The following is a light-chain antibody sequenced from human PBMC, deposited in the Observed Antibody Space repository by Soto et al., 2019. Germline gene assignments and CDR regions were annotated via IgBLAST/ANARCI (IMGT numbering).Light chain of an antibody. J-gene: IGKJ4*01. CDR2: KAS. CDR3: QQYSSYSTIT. V-gene: IGKV1-5*03. Sequence: DIQMTQSPSTLSASIGDRVTITCRASQSISSWLAWYQQKPGKAPKLLIYKASSLEGGVPSRFSGSGSGTEFTLTTSSLQPEDFATYYCQQYSSYSTITFGGGTKVEIK. CDR1: QSISSW.